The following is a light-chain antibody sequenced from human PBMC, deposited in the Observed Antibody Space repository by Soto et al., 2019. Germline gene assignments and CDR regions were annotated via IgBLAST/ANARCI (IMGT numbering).Light chain of an antibody. J-gene: IGLJ2*01. CDR3: QSYDSSLSGVV. V-gene: IGLV1-40*01. CDR2: GNS. CDR1: SSNIGAGYD. Sequence: QSVLTQPPSVSGAPGQRVTISCTGSSSNIGAGYDVHWYQQLPGTAPKLLIYGNSNRPXXVPDRFSGSKSGTSASLAITGXXAXXXXXYYCQSYDSSLSGVVFGGGTKLTVL.